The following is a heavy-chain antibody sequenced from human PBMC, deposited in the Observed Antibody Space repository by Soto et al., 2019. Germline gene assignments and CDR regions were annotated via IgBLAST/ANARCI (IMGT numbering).Heavy chain of an antibody. D-gene: IGHD6-25*01. CDR2: ISYDGSNK. CDR1: GFTFSSYA. Sequence: GGSLRLSCAASGFTFSSYAMHWVRQAPGKGLEWVAVISYDGSNKYYADSVKGRFTISRDNSKNTLYLQMNSLRAEDTAVYYCAKSDIAAADIDYWGQGTLVTVSS. CDR3: AKSDIAAADIDY. J-gene: IGHJ4*02. V-gene: IGHV3-30-3*01.